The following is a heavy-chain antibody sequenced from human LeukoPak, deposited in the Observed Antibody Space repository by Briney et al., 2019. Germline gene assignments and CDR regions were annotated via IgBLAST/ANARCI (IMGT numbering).Heavy chain of an antibody. CDR1: GGSFSGYY. CDR2: INHSGST. D-gene: IGHD4-17*01. J-gene: IGHJ4*02. CDR3: ASGTLRFVDY. V-gene: IGHV4-34*01. Sequence: SETLSLTCAVYGGSFSGYYWSWIRQPPGKGLEWIGEINHSGSTNYNPSLKSRVTISVDTSKNQFSLKLSSVTAADTAVYYCASGTLRFVDYWGQGTLVTVS.